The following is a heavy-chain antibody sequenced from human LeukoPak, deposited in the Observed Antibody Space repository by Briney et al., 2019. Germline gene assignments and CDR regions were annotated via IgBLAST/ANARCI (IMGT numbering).Heavy chain of an antibody. CDR3: ARAGRVVRGHNWFDP. CDR2: IYHSGST. J-gene: IGHJ5*02. V-gene: IGHV4-38-2*02. CDR1: GYSISSGYY. Sequence: SETLSLTCTVSGYSISSGYYWGWIRQPPGKGLEWIGSIYHSGSTNYNPSLKSRVTISVDTSKNQFSLKLGSVTAADTAVYYCARAGRVVRGHNWFDPWGQGTLVTVSS. D-gene: IGHD3-10*01.